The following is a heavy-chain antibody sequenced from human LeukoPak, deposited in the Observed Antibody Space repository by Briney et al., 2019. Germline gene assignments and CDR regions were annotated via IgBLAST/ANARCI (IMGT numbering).Heavy chain of an antibody. D-gene: IGHD3-10*01. CDR2: INHSGST. CDR3: ARGSHYYGSGSYYKDPDAFDI. J-gene: IGHJ3*02. Sequence: SETLSLTCAVYGGSFSGYYWSWIRQPPGKGLEWIGEINHSGSTIYNPSLKSRVNISVDTSKNQFSLKLSSVTAADTAVYYCARGSHYYGSGSYYKDPDAFDIWGQGTMVTVSS. V-gene: IGHV4-34*01. CDR1: GGSFSGYY.